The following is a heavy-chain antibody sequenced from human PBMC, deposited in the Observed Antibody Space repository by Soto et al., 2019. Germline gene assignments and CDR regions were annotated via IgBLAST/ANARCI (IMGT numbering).Heavy chain of an antibody. CDR1: GGTFSSYA. CDR2: IIPIFGTA. CDR3: ARAAGYSSSSDYYYGMDV. Sequence: QVQLVQSGAEVKKPGSSVKVSCKASGGTFSSYAISWVRQAPGQGLEWMGGIIPIFGTANYAQKFQGRVTITADESTSTAYMELSSLRSEDTAVYYFARAAGYSSSSDYYYGMDVWGQGTTVTVSS. D-gene: IGHD6-6*01. V-gene: IGHV1-69*01. J-gene: IGHJ6*02.